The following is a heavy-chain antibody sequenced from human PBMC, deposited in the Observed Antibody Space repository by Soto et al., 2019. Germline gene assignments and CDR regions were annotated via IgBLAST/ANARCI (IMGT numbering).Heavy chain of an antibody. J-gene: IGHJ6*02. Sequence: PSETLSLTCTVSGGSISSSSYYWGWIRQPPGKGLEWIGSIDHSGSTYYNPSLKSRFTISADASNNHFSLKLSSVTAADTAVYYCARLSRMYYYGLGTIPFYYYGLDVWGQGTTVTVSS. CDR3: ARLSRMYYYGLGTIPFYYYGLDV. CDR2: IDHSGST. CDR1: GGSISSSSYY. D-gene: IGHD3-10*01. V-gene: IGHV4-39*02.